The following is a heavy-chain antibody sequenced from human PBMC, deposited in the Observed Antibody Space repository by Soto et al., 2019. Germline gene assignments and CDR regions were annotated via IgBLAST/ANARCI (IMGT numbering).Heavy chain of an antibody. Sequence: QVQLVQSGAEVKKPGSSVKVSCKASGGTFSSYAISWVRQAPGQGLEWMGGIIPIFGTANYAQKFQGRVTITADESTSTAYMELSSLRSEDTAVYYCARPLPGRDITMVRGGRGWFDPWGQGTLVTVSS. V-gene: IGHV1-69*01. CDR3: ARPLPGRDITMVRGGRGWFDP. CDR2: IIPIFGTA. J-gene: IGHJ5*02. CDR1: GGTFSSYA. D-gene: IGHD3-10*01.